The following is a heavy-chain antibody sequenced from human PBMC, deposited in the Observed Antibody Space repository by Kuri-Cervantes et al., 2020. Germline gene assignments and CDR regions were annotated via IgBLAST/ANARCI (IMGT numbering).Heavy chain of an antibody. J-gene: IGHJ5*02. CDR3: ARGGAVSGAFSWFDA. D-gene: IGHD2-15*01. Sequence: SETLSLTWAISGDYVSSGSSCWTWTRQSPSRGLEWLARTDYRSKWYIDYAVSVKSRGTINPDTSRNQFSLQLKSVTPEDTAVYFCARGGAVSGAFSWFDAWGQGIPVTVSS. CDR1: GDYVSSGSSC. V-gene: IGHV6-1*01. CDR2: TDYRSKWYI.